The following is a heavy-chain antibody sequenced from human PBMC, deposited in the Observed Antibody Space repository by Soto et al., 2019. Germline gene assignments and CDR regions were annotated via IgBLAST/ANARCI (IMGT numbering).Heavy chain of an antibody. D-gene: IGHD5-18*01. J-gene: IGHJ4*02. CDR2: IDNSGGIT. CDR1: GFTFSTYA. Sequence: SCKTSGFTFSTYAMSWVRQAPGKGLEWVSTIDNSGGITYYADSVKGRFTISRDNSKNTLYLQMNSLRAEDTAVYYCAKGGYNYGFLFDCWGQGTLVTVSS. V-gene: IGHV3-23*05. CDR3: AKGGYNYGFLFDC.